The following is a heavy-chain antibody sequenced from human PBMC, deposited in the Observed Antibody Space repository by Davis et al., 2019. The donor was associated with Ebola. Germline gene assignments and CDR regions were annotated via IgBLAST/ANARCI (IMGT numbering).Heavy chain of an antibody. CDR2: IWYDGSNK. Sequence: PGGSLRLSCAASGFTFSSYGMHWVRQAPGKGLEWVAVIWYDGSNKYYADSVKGRFTLSRDNSKNTLYLQMNSLRAEDTAVYYCAKEKAFYSSGWYSWGQGTLVTVSS. V-gene: IGHV3-33*06. CDR1: GFTFSSYG. D-gene: IGHD6-19*01. CDR3: AKEKAFYSSGWYS. J-gene: IGHJ4*02.